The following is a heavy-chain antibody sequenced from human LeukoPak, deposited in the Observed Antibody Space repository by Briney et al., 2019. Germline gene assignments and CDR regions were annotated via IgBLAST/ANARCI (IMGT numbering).Heavy chain of an antibody. J-gene: IGHJ4*02. CDR2: IYSSGST. CDR1: GASISTFH. CDR3: ARKDGDY. V-gene: IGHV4-4*07. Sequence: SETLSLTCSVSGASISTFHWTCFRQPAGRGLEWIGLIYSSGSTLLNPSLKTRVAMSVDLTKNQLSLKLTSVTAADTAMYFCARKDGDYWGRGTLVTVSS.